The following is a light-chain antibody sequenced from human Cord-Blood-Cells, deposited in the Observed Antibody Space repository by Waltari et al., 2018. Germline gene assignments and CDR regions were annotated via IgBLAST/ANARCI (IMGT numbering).Light chain of an antibody. CDR1: SIYVGCYNY. CDR2: DVS. J-gene: IGLJ1*01. V-gene: IGLV2-11*01. CDR3: CSYAGSYSYV. Sequence: QSALTQPRSVSGSPGQSVTLSCPGTSIYVGCYNYVSWYQQHPGKAPKLMIYDVSKRPSGVPDRFSGSKSGNTASLTISGLQAEDEADYYCCSYAGSYSYVFGTGTKVTVL.